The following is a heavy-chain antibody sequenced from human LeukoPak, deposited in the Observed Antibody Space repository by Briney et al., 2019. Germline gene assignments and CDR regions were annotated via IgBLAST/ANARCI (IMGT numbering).Heavy chain of an antibody. D-gene: IGHD2-8*02. CDR1: EFTCSTFA. CDR3: ATYRQVLLPFES. CDR2: IFPSGGEI. V-gene: IGHV3-23*01. J-gene: IGHJ4*02. Sequence: GGSLRLSCEASEFTCSTFAMIWVRQPPGKGLEWVSSIFPSGGEIHYADSVRGRFTISRDNSKSTLSLQMNSLRAEDTAIYYCATYRQVLLPFESWGQGTLVTVSS.